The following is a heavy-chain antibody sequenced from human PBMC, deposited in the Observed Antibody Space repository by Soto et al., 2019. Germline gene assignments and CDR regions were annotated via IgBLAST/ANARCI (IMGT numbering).Heavy chain of an antibody. J-gene: IGHJ6*02. Sequence: GGSLRLSCAASGFTFSSYSMNWVRQAPGKGLEWVSYISSSSSTIYYADSVKGRFTISRDNAKNSLYLQMNSLRAEDTAVYYCAREEAYYDILTGVYYYYGMDVWGQGTTVTVSS. CDR2: ISSSSSTI. CDR3: AREEAYYDILTGVYYYYGMDV. D-gene: IGHD3-9*01. V-gene: IGHV3-48*01. CDR1: GFTFSSYS.